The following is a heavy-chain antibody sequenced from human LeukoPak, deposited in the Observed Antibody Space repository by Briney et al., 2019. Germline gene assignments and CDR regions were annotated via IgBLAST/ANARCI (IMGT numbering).Heavy chain of an antibody. Sequence: GASVKVSCKASGYTFTSYAMHWVRQAPGQRLEWMGWINAGNGNTKYSQKFQGRVTITRDTSASTAYMELSSLRSEDTAVYYCARGVFASGWYPDNFDYWGQGTLVTVSS. J-gene: IGHJ4*02. CDR3: ARGVFASGWYPDNFDY. CDR2: INAGNGNT. D-gene: IGHD6-19*01. CDR1: GYTFTSYA. V-gene: IGHV1-3*01.